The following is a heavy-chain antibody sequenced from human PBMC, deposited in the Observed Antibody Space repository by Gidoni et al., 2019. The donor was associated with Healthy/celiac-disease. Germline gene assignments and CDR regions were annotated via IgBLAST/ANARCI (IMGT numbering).Heavy chain of an antibody. J-gene: IGHJ6*02. CDR1: GLTFSAYD. CDR2: ISDDGSNK. V-gene: IGHV3-30-3*01. Sequence: QLQLVESGGGVVQPGRSLSLSCSASGLTFSAYDIVWFCRGPGKGLGCVAVISDDGSNKYYAASVKGRFTISRDNSKNTLYLQMNSLRAEDTAVYYCARSRDRTTYYDFWSGHPYYYGMDVWGQGTTVTVSS. CDR3: ARSRDRTTYYDFWSGHPYYYGMDV. D-gene: IGHD3-3*01.